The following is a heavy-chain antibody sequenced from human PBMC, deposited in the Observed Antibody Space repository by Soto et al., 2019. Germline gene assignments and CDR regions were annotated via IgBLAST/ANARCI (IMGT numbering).Heavy chain of an antibody. V-gene: IGHV4-59*01. D-gene: IGHD3-9*01. CDR1: GGSISSYY. J-gene: IGHJ4*02. Sequence: PSETLSLTCTVSGGSISSYYWSWIRQPPGKGLEWIGYIYYSGSTNYNPSLKSRVTISVDTSKNQFSIKLSSVTAADTAVYYCARSPQYYDILTGYYASAIFDYWGQGTLVTVSS. CDR2: IYYSGST. CDR3: ARSPQYYDILTGYYASAIFDY.